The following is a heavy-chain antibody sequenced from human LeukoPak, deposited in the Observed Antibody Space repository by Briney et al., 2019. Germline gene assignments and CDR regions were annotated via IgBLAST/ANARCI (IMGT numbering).Heavy chain of an antibody. D-gene: IGHD3-10*01. CDR1: GYTFTGYY. CDR3: ARDRYYYGSGSYFYYYYYMDV. Sequence: GASVKVSCKASGYTFTGYYMHWVRQAPGQGLEWMGWINPNSGGTNYAQKFQGRVAMTRDTSISTAYMELSSLRSEDTAVYYCARDRYYYGSGSYFYYYYYMDVWGKGTTVTISS. CDR2: INPNSGGT. V-gene: IGHV1-2*02. J-gene: IGHJ6*03.